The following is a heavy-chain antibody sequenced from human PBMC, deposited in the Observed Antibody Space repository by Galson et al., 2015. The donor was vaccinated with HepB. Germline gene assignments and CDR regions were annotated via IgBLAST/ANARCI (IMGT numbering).Heavy chain of an antibody. CDR2: IRGSGGST. J-gene: IGHJ6*02. D-gene: IGHD2-2*02. V-gene: IGHV3-23*01. CDR1: GFTFSSNA. Sequence: SLRLPCAASGFTFSSNAMSWVRQAPGMGLERVSAIRGSGGSTYYADSVKGRFTISRYNSKDTLYMQMNSLGAEDTAVYYRAKYTRGNYGIDVWGQGTTVTVSS. CDR3: AKYTRGNYGIDV.